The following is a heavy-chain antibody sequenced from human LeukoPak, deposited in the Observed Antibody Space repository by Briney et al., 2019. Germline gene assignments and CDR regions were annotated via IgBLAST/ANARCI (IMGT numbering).Heavy chain of an antibody. CDR1: GFIFSSYS. CDR2: ISYDGSHK. V-gene: IGHV3-30*04. CDR3: AKDFDYDSSGYYGGGYFDY. J-gene: IGHJ4*02. D-gene: IGHD3-22*01. Sequence: GGSLRLSCAASGFIFSSYSMHWVRQAPGKGLEWVALISYDGSHKYYADSVKGRFTISRDNSKNKMYLQMNSLRAEDTAVYYCAKDFDYDSSGYYGGGYFDYWGQGTLVTVSS.